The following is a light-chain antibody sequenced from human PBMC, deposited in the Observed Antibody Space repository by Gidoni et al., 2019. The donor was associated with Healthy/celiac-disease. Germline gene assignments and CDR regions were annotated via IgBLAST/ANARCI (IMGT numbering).Light chain of an antibody. CDR3: QQANSFPIT. CDR1: QGIRSW. CDR2: AAS. J-gene: IGKJ5*01. Sequence: DIQMTQSPSSVSASVGHRVTITCRASQGIRSWLAWYQQKPGKAPKLLIYAASSLQSGVPSRFSGSGAGTDVTLTNSSMQPEDFATYYCQQANSFPITFGQGTRLEIK. V-gene: IGKV1-12*01.